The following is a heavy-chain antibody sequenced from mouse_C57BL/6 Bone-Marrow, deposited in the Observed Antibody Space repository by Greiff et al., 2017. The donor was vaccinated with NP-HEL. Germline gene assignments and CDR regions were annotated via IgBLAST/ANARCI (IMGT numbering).Heavy chain of an antibody. D-gene: IGHD1-1*01. J-gene: IGHJ3*01. CDR2: IYPGSGST. CDR3: ARRYGSRSWFAY. CDR1: GYTFTSYW. V-gene: IGHV1-55*01. Sequence: VQLQQSGAELVKPGASVKMSCKASGYTFTSYWITWVKQRPGQGLEWIGDIYPGSGSTNYNEKFKSKATLTVDTSSSTAYMQLSSLTSEDSAVYYCARRYGSRSWFAYWGQGTLVTVSA.